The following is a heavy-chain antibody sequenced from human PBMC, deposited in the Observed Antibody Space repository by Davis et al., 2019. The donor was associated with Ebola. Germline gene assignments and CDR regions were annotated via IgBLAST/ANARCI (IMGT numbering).Heavy chain of an antibody. CDR2: ISGFNGNT. D-gene: IGHD3-22*01. V-gene: IGHV1-18*01. CDR3: ARDRYSDGSGNFFEQSH. CDR1: GYRFTTYG. J-gene: IGHJ4*02. Sequence: ASVKVSCKTSGYRFTTYGIAWVRQAPGQGLEWMGWISGFNGNTNYAQKFQDRITMTTDTSTSTAYMELSSLRSEDTAMYYCARDRYSDGSGNFFEQSHWGQGTLVTVSS.